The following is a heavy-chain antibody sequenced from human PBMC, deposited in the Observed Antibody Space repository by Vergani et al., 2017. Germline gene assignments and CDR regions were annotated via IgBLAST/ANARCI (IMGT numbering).Heavy chain of an antibody. V-gene: IGHV3-23*04. CDR3: AKASPRNSGYDYLYYYHAMDV. D-gene: IGHD5-12*01. CDR1: GFTFNHYA. Sequence: EVQLVESGGDLVQPGGSLRLSCAASGFTFNHYAMNWVRQAPGKGLEWVSGSSGSGGSTYYAGSVKGRFTISRDSSKNTLYLQMNSLSAGDTAVYYCAKASPRNSGYDYLYYYHAMDVWGRGTTVTVSS. CDR2: SSGSGGST. J-gene: IGHJ6*02.